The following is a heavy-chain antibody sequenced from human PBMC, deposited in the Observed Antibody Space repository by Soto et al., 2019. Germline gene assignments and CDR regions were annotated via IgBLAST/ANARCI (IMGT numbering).Heavy chain of an antibody. V-gene: IGHV1-18*01. J-gene: IGHJ5*02. Sequence: APVKLSCKEPGYTISIDRIGRLSITPGQGREWMGWISAYNGNTNYAQKLQGRVTMTTDTSTSTAYMELRSLRSDDTAVYYCARGHYYDSSGVWFDPWGQGTLVTVSS. D-gene: IGHD3-22*01. CDR2: ISAYNGNT. CDR1: GYTISIDR. CDR3: ARGHYYDSSGVWFDP.